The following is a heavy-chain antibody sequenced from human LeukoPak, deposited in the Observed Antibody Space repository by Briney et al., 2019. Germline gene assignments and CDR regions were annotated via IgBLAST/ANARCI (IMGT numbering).Heavy chain of an antibody. D-gene: IGHD5-18*01. CDR2: ISSSSYI. V-gene: IGHV3-21*01. CDR3: ARFAGYSYGFDY. Sequence: KTGGSLRLSCAASGFTFSSYSMNWVRQAPGKGLEWVSSISSSSYIYYADSVKGRFTISRDNAKNSLYLQMNSLRAEDTAVYYCARFAGYSYGFDYWGQGTLVTVSS. CDR1: GFTFSSYS. J-gene: IGHJ4*02.